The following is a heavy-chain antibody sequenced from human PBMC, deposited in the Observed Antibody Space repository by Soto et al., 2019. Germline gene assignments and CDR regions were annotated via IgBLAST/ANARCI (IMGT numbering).Heavy chain of an antibody. J-gene: IGHJ4*02. V-gene: IGHV3-23*01. D-gene: IGHD1-20*01. CDR2: TGASGRTT. Sequence: LRLSCAASGFSFSGYAMTWVRQAPGKGLEWVSTTGASGRTTYYADSVKGRFTVSRDNSKNTLDLQMSSLRADDTAVYYCATVHNTSRSFDYWGQGTLVTVSS. CDR3: ATVHNTSRSFDY. CDR1: GFSFSGYA.